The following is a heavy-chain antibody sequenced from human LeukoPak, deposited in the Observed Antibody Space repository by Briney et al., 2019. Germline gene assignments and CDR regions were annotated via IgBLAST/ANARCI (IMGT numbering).Heavy chain of an antibody. D-gene: IGHD2-15*01. V-gene: IGHV3-21*01. CDR2: ISSSSSYI. CDR3: ARGEFGIDYCSGGSCYSQEYYFDY. CDR1: GFTFSSYS. J-gene: IGHJ4*02. Sequence: GGSLRLSCAASGFTFSSYSMNWVRQAPGKGLEWVSSISSSSSYIYYADSVKGRFTISRDNAKNSLYLQMNSLRAGDTAVYYCARGEFGIDYCSGGSCYSQEYYFDYWGQGTLVTVSS.